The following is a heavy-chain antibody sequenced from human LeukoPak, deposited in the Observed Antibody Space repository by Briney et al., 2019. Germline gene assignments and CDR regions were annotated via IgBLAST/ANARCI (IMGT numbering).Heavy chain of an antibody. CDR3: ARGHVDTAVTGEFDY. CDR2: INQDGSER. Sequence: GGSLRLSCAASRFSFSTFWMNWVRQAPGEGLEWVAGINQDGSERYYVDSVKGRFTISRDNAKDSLYLQMHSLRAEDTAVYYCARGHVDTAVTGEFDYWGQGTLVTVSS. D-gene: IGHD5-18*01. CDR1: RFSFSTFW. J-gene: IGHJ4*02. V-gene: IGHV3-7*01.